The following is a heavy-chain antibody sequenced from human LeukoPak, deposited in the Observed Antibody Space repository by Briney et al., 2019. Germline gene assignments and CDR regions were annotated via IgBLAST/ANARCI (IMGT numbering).Heavy chain of an antibody. CDR1: GGSISSRSYY. Sequence: SETLSLTCTVYGGSISSRSYYWVWIRQPPGKGLEWIGSIYHSGSTYYNPSLKSRVTISVDKSKNQFSLKLSSVTAADTAVYDYAREEGITMVRDRFDYWGQGTLVTVSS. CDR2: IYHSGST. CDR3: AREEGITMVRDRFDY. D-gene: IGHD3-10*01. J-gene: IGHJ4*02. V-gene: IGHV4-39*01.